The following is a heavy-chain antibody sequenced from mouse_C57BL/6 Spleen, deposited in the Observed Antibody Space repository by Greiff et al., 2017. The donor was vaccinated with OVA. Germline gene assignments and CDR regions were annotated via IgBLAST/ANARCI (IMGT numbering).Heavy chain of an antibody. Sequence: QVQLQQPGAELVKPGASVKLSCKASGYTFTSYWMHWVKQRPGQGLEWIGMIHPNSGSTNYNEKFKSKATLTVDNSSRTAYMQLSSLTSEDSAVDDGALSTTVVATRAMDDGGQGTAGTVSA. J-gene: IGHJ4*01. CDR3: ALSTTVVATRAMDD. D-gene: IGHD1-1*01. CDR1: GYTFTSYW. CDR2: IHPNSGST. V-gene: IGHV1-64*01.